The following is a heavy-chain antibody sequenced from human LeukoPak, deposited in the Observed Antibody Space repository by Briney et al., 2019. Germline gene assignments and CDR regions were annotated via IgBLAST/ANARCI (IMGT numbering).Heavy chain of an antibody. Sequence: SVKVSCKASGGTFSSYAISWVRQAPGQGLGWMGGIIPIFGTANYAQKFQGRVTITTDESTSTAYMELSSLRSEDTAVYYCARGHYYVDTAMVNYNWFDPWGQGTLVTVSS. CDR3: ARGHYYVDTAMVNYNWFDP. V-gene: IGHV1-69*05. CDR2: IIPIFGTA. J-gene: IGHJ5*02. D-gene: IGHD5-18*01. CDR1: GGTFSSYA.